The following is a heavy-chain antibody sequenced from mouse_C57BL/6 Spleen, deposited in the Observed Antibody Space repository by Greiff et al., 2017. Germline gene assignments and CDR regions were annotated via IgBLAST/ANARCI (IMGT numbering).Heavy chain of an antibody. CDR2: IDPSDSYT. V-gene: IGHV1-69*01. Sequence: QVQLQQSGAELVMPGASVKLSCKASGYTFTSYWMHWVKQRPGQGLEWIGEIDPSDSYTNYNQKFKGKSTLTVDKSSSTAYMQLSSLTSEDSAVYYCARWATVVALDYWGQGTTLTVSS. D-gene: IGHD1-1*01. J-gene: IGHJ2*01. CDR3: ARWATVVALDY. CDR1: GYTFTSYW.